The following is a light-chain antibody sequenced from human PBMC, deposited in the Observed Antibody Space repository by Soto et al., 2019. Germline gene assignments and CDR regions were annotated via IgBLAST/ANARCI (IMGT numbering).Light chain of an antibody. CDR1: QSVRHQ. CDR2: DSS. Sequence: EIVLTQSPATLSLSPGERATLSCRASQSVRHQLAWYQQKPGQAPRLLIYDSSNRATGIPGRFSGSGSGTDFTLTISSLEPEDFAVYYCQQRSNWPWTFGQGTKVEIK. CDR3: QQRSNWPWT. J-gene: IGKJ1*01. V-gene: IGKV3-11*01.